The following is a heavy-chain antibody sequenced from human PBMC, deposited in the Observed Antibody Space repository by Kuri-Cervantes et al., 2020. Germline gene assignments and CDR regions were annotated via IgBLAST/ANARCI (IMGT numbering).Heavy chain of an antibody. CDR3: ARSIAAAGIELDY. J-gene: IGHJ4*02. CDR2: ISYDGSNK. CDR1: GFTFSSYA. D-gene: IGHD6-13*01. Sequence: LSLTCAASGFTFSSYAMHWVRQAPGKGLEWVAVISYDGSNKYYADSVKGRFTISRDNSKNTLYLQMNSLRAEDTAVYYCARSIAAAGIELDYWGQGTLVTVSS. V-gene: IGHV3-30-3*01.